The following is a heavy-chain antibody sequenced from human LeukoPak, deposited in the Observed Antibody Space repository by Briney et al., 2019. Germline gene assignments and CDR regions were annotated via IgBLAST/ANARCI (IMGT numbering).Heavy chain of an antibody. D-gene: IGHD2-2*01. CDR2: IIPIFGTA. CDR1: GGTFSSYA. J-gene: IGHJ4*02. CDR3: ARGPTSWTLFDGY. Sequence: SVRVSCTASGGTFSSYAISWVRQAPGQGLEWMGGIIPIFGTANYAQKFQGRVTITADESTSTAYMELSSLRSEDTAVYYCARGPTSWTLFDGYWGQGTLVTVSS. V-gene: IGHV1-69*01.